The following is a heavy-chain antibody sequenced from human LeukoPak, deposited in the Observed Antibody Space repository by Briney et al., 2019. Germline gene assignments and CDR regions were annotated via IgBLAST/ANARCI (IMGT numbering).Heavy chain of an antibody. Sequence: GESLRLSCAASGFTFSSYSMNWVRQAPGKGLVWVSYISSASNTLYYADSVKGRFTISRDNAKNSLYLQMNSLRAEDTAMYYCARDGWFGDYNWFDPWGQGTLVTVSS. D-gene: IGHD3-10*01. J-gene: IGHJ5*02. CDR3: ARDGWFGDYNWFDP. CDR1: GFTFSSYS. CDR2: ISSASNTL. V-gene: IGHV3-48*01.